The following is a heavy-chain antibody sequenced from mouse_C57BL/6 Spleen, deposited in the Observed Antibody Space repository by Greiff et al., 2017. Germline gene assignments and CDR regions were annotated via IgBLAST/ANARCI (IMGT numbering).Heavy chain of an antibody. D-gene: IGHD1-1*01. CDR2: IDPSDSYT. V-gene: IGHV1-69*01. J-gene: IGHJ2*01. CDR3: ARYSSSYGY. Sequence: QVQLQQPGAELVMPGASVKLSCKASGYTFTSYWMHWVKQRPGQGLDWIGEIDPSDSYTNYNQKFKGKSTLTVDKSSSTAYMQLSSLTSEDSAVYYWARYSSSYGYWGQGTTLTVSS. CDR1: GYTFTSYW.